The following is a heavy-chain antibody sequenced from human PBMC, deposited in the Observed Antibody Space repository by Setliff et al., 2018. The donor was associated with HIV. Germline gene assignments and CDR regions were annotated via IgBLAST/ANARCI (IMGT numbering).Heavy chain of an antibody. D-gene: IGHD6-13*01. CDR2: IIPMYNIP. CDR3: ARDQTGVAAAAFGGGSAWSDEGFDI. V-gene: IGHV1-69*13. Sequence: SVKVSCKTSGGTLSNYVITWVRQAPGQGLEWMGMIIPMYNIPAYAQKFQGRVTFTADESMSTAYMELSSLSSEDTAVYYCARDQTGVAAAAFGGGSAWSDEGFDIWGQGTMVTVSS. J-gene: IGHJ3*02. CDR1: GGTLSNYV.